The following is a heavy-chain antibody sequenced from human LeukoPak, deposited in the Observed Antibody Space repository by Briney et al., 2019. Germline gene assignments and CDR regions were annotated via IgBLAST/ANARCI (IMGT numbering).Heavy chain of an antibody. D-gene: IGHD1-26*01. Sequence: GRSLRLSCAASGFTFSSYGMHWVRQAPGKGLEWVAVIWYDGSNKYYADSVKGRFTISRDNSKNTLYLQMNRLRAEDTAVYYCARDRWELLGPFDYWGQGTLVTVSS. J-gene: IGHJ4*02. V-gene: IGHV3-33*01. CDR1: GFTFSSYG. CDR3: ARDRWELLGPFDY. CDR2: IWYDGSNK.